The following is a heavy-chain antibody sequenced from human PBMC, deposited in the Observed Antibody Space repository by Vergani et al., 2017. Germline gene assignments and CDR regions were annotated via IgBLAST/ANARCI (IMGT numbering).Heavy chain of an antibody. Sequence: QVQLQESGPGLVKPSETLSLTCTVSGGSISSYYWSWIRQPPGKGLEWIGYIYYSGSTNYNPSLKSRVTISVDTSKNQFSLKLGSVTAADTAGYYCARGVGCSSTSCYQFDYYYYYMDVWGKGTTVTVSS. J-gene: IGHJ6*03. D-gene: IGHD2-2*01. V-gene: IGHV4-59*01. CDR2: IYYSGST. CDR1: GGSISSYY. CDR3: ARGVGCSSTSCYQFDYYYYYMDV.